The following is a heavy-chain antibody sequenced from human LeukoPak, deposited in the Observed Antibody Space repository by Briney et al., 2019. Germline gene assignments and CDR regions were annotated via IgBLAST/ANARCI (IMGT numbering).Heavy chain of an antibody. D-gene: IGHD3-3*01. CDR2: IYYSGST. J-gene: IGHJ5*02. CDR1: GGSISSSSYY. V-gene: IGHV4-39*07. Sequence: SETLSLTCTVSGGSISSSSYYWGWIRQPPGKGLEWIGSIYYSGSTYYNPSLKSRVTISVDTSKNQFSLKLSSATAADTAVYYCARDGSGSGRDYDFWSGYYPERFDPWGQGTLVTVSS. CDR3: ARDGSGSGRDYDFWSGYYPERFDP.